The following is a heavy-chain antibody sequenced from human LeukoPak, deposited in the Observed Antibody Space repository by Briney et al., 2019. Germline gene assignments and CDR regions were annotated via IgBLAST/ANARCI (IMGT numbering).Heavy chain of an antibody. CDR1: GGSISSYY. V-gene: IGHV4-4*07. J-gene: IGHJ4*02. CDR3: ARVRGYSSSWYFDY. CDR2: IYTSGST. Sequence: PSETLSLTCTVSGGSISSYYWSWIRQPAGKELEWIGRIYTSGSTNYNPSLKSRVTMSVDTSKNQFSLKLSSVTAADTAVYYCARVRGYSSSWYFDYWGQGTLVTVSS. D-gene: IGHD6-13*01.